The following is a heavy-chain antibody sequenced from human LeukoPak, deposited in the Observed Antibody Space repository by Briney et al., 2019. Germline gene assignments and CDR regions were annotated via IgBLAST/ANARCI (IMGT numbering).Heavy chain of an antibody. CDR1: GYTFTNYY. CDR3: ARSRDGYSHIKY. V-gene: IGHV1-46*01. D-gene: IGHD5-24*01. J-gene: IGHJ4*02. Sequence: ASVKVSCKASGYTFTNYYMHWVRQAPGQGLEWMGMINPGGGRTNYAQKFQGRVTMTRDTSTSTVSMELSSLRSEDTAVYYCARSRDGYSHIKYWGQGTLVTVSS. CDR2: INPGGGRT.